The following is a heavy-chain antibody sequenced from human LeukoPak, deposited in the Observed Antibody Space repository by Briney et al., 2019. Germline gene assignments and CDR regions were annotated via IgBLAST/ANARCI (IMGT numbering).Heavy chain of an antibody. CDR3: AVDLGYTYGYSDDY. CDR2: INTYSVGT. Sequence: ASVKVSCKASVYTFTGNYMHWVRQAPVQGLEWMGGINTYSVGTNYAQKFQGRVTMTRDTSSSIAYMALIRLRYGDSAVYYCAVDLGYTYGYSDDYWGQGHLVTVSS. V-gene: IGHV1-2*02. D-gene: IGHD5-18*01. CDR1: VYTFTGNY. J-gene: IGHJ4*02.